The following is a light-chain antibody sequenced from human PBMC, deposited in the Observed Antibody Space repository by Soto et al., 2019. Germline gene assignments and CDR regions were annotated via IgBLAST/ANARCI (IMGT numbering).Light chain of an antibody. CDR1: QGIRND. Sequence: AIQMTQSPSSLSASVGDRVTITCRASQGIRNDLGWYQQKPGKAPKLLIYGASSLQSGVPSRFSGSGSGTDFTRTISSLQPEDFATYYCLQDYNSPYTFGQGTKLEIK. CDR3: LQDYNSPYT. J-gene: IGKJ2*01. CDR2: GAS. V-gene: IGKV1-6*01.